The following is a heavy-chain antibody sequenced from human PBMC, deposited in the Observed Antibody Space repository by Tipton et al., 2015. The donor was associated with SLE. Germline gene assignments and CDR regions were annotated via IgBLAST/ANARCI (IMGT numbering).Heavy chain of an antibody. CDR1: GYSTSSGYY. CDR3: ARGGDY. J-gene: IGHJ4*02. D-gene: IGHD3-16*01. Sequence: TLSLTCTVSGYSTSSGYYWGWIRQPPGKGLEWIGSIYHSGSTYYNPSLKSRVTISVDTSKNQFSLKLSSVTAADTAVYYCARGGDYWGQGTLVTVSS. V-gene: IGHV4-38-2*02. CDR2: IYHSGST.